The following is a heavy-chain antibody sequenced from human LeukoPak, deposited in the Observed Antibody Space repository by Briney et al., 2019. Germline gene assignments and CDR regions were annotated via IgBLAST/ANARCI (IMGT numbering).Heavy chain of an antibody. J-gene: IGHJ4*02. CDR3: AIDPNWGIHY. V-gene: IGHV3-23*01. CDR1: GFTFSTYT. Sequence: GGSLRLSCAASGFTFSTYTMFWVRQPPGKGLEWVSIIGGSGGGIHYPDSVKGRFTISRDNSKNTLYLQMNSLRVEDTAVYYCAIDPNWGIHYWGQGVLVTVSS. CDR2: IGGSGGGI. D-gene: IGHD7-27*01.